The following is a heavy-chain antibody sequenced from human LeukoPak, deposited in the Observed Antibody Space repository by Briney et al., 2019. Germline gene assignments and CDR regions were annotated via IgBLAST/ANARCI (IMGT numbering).Heavy chain of an antibody. CDR1: GGSISSYY. J-gene: IGHJ4*02. V-gene: IGHV4-59*12. D-gene: IGHD6-19*01. CDR2: GDYSGGT. Sequence: SETLSLTCTVSGGSISSYYWSWIRQPPGKGLEWIASGDYSGGTYYNPSLESRVAISADMSKNQFSLKLTSVTGADTAVYYCAGERGEEYSSGWYKRNYFDNWGQGIRVTVSS. CDR3: AGERGEEYSSGWYKRNYFDN.